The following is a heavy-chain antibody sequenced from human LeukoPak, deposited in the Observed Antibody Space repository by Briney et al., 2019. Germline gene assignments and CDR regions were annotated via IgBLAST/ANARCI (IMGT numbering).Heavy chain of an antibody. CDR1: GFTFSSYA. Sequence: PGGSLRLSCAASGFTFSSYAMSWVRQAPGKGLEWVSAISGSGGSTYYADSVKGRFTISRDNSKNTLYLQMNSLRAEDTAAYYCAKDRSLRPRSGFDYWGQGTLVTVSS. CDR2: ISGSGGST. CDR3: AKDRSLRPRSGFDY. D-gene: IGHD3-16*01. V-gene: IGHV3-23*01. J-gene: IGHJ4*02.